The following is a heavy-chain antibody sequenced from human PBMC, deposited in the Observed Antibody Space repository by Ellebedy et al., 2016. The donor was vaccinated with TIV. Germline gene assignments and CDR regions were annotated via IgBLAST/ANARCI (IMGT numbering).Heavy chain of an antibody. Sequence: ASVKVSCKASGGTFSRHAITWVRQAPGQGLERMGVFVPILGSANYAQKFRGRVTITADESTTTSYMDLSRLRSEDTAVYYCARVRWATVARGVPFHYGMDVWGQGTTVTVTS. CDR1: GGTFSRHA. CDR3: ARVRWATVARGVPFHYGMDV. CDR2: FVPILGSA. V-gene: IGHV1-69*13. J-gene: IGHJ6*02. D-gene: IGHD3-10*01.